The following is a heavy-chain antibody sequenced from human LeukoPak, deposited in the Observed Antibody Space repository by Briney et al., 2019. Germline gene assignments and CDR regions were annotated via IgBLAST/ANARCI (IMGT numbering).Heavy chain of an antibody. J-gene: IGHJ4*02. CDR1: GFTFSSSD. V-gene: IGHV3-23*01. CDR2: LSGGGGVT. CDR3: AKAHCGTTTCSRAEW. Sequence: GGSLRLSCAASGFTFSSSDMSWVRQAPGEVLDWVSALSGGGGVTFYADSVKGRFTISRDNSKNTLYLQMDSLRAEDTAKYYCAKAHCGTTTCSRAEWWGQGTLVTVSS. D-gene: IGHD2-2*01.